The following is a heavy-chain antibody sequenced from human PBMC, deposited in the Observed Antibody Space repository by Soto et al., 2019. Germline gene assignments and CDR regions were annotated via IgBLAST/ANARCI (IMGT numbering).Heavy chain of an antibody. CDR3: ARDLVSRGSSSGIYGMDV. J-gene: IGHJ6*02. Sequence: ASVKVSCKASGYTFTGYYMHWVRQAPGQGLEWMGWINPNSGGTNYAQKFQGWVTMTRDTSISTAYMELSRLRSDDTAVYYCARDLVSRGSSSGIYGMDVWGQGTTVTVSS. CDR2: INPNSGGT. D-gene: IGHD6-6*01. CDR1: GYTFTGYY. V-gene: IGHV1-2*04.